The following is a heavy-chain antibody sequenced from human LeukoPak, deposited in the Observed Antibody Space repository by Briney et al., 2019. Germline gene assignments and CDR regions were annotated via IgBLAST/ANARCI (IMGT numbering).Heavy chain of an antibody. CDR2: IISDGSSA. J-gene: IGHJ6*02. CDR1: GFTFSMYW. V-gene: IGHV3-74*01. D-gene: IGHD2-15*01. Sequence: GGSLRLSCAASGFTFSMYWMHWVRQAPGKGLVWVSRIISDGSSASYADSVKGRFTISRDNAKNTLYLETNSLRAEDTAVYYCVRDSRYCPDVWGQGTTVTVSS. CDR3: VRDSRYCPDV.